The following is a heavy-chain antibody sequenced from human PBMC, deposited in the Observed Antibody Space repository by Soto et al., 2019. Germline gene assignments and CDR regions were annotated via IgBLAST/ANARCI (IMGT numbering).Heavy chain of an antibody. CDR3: AAGGGLPRYY. J-gene: IGHJ4*02. D-gene: IGHD2-15*01. Sequence: QLQLQESGSGLVKPSQTLSLTCAVSGGSISSGGYSWSWIRQPPGKGLEWIGYIYHSGSTYYNPFPKVRGTRSVDRPKNQFSLKLSSVTAPDTAVYYFAAGGGLPRYYWAQGTLVTVSS. CDR1: GGSISSGGYS. CDR2: IYHSGST. V-gene: IGHV4-30-2*01.